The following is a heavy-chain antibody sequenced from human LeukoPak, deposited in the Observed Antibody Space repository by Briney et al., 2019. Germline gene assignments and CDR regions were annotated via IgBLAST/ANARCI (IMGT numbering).Heavy chain of an antibody. D-gene: IGHD3-10*01. CDR3: ARTYGSGTYYNGGGYYFDY. CDR2: ISYDGSNK. Sequence: GGSLRLSCAASGFTFSSYAMHWVRQAPGKGLEWVAVISYDGSNKYYADSVKGRFTISRDNSKNTLYLQMNSLRAEDTAVYYCARTYGSGTYYNGGGYYFDYWGQGTLVTVSS. CDR1: GFTFSSYA. V-gene: IGHV3-30-3*01. J-gene: IGHJ4*02.